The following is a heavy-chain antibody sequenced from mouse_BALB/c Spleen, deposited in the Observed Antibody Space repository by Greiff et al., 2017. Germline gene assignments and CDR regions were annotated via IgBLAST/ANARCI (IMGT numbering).Heavy chain of an antibody. CDR2: IYPGNSDT. CDR1: GYTFTSYW. V-gene: IGHV1-5*01. Sequence: EVQLQQSGTVLARPGASVKMSCKASGYTFTSYWMHWVKQRPGQGLEWIGAIYPGNSDTSYNQKFKGKAKLTAVTSTSTAYMELSSLTNEDSAVYYCTRDTLYDGYPWFAYWGQGTLVTVSA. CDR3: TRDTLYDGYPWFAY. D-gene: IGHD2-3*01. J-gene: IGHJ3*01.